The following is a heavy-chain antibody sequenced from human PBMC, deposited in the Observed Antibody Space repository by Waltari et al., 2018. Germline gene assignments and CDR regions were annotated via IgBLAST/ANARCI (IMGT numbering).Heavy chain of an antibody. CDR2: VHGSGRT. Sequence: QLQESGPGLVEPSGTLSPSCAVSGDSMSGSDLWNGVRQPPGKGLEWIGQVHGSGRTNYNPSFASRGTVSVDRSTNNFALWITSATAADTALYYCARDRGRGLYLDTWGQGTLVTVSP. CDR3: ARDRGRGLYLDT. V-gene: IGHV4-4*02. J-gene: IGHJ4*02. D-gene: IGHD2-15*01. CDR1: GDSMSGSDL.